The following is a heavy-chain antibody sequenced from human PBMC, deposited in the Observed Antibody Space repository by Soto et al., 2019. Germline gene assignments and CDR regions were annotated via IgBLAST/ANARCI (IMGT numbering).Heavy chain of an antibody. V-gene: IGHV1-2*04. J-gene: IGHJ4*02. CDR1: GYTFTGYY. D-gene: IGHD3-3*01. Sequence: GASVKVSCKASGYTFTGYYMHWVRQAPGQGLEWMGWINPNSGGTNYAQKFQGWVTMTRDTSISTAYMELSRLRSDDTAVYYCARGPPIFRFWSGYYTDFDYWGQGTLVTVSS. CDR2: INPNSGGT. CDR3: ARGPPIFRFWSGYYTDFDY.